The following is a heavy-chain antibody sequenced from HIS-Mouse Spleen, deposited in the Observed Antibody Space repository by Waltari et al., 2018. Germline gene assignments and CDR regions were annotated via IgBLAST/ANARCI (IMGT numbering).Heavy chain of an antibody. D-gene: IGHD6-13*01. V-gene: IGHV4-39*07. CDR1: GGSLSSSSYS. J-gene: IGHJ2*01. CDR3: AREIPYSSSWYDWYFDL. CDR2: IYYSGST. Sequence: QLQLQESGPGLVKPSETLSLTCTVSGGSLSSSSYSSGWLRQPPGKGPGWIGGIYYSGSTYYNPSLKSRVTISVDTSKNQFSLKLSSVTAADTAVYYCAREIPYSSSWYDWYFDLWGRGTLVTVSS.